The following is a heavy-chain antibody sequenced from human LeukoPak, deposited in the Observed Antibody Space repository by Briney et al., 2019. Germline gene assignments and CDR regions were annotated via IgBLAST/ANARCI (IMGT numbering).Heavy chain of an antibody. D-gene: IGHD3-22*01. CDR3: AKGYYYDSSGYFDY. CDR1: GFTFSTYA. J-gene: IGHJ4*02. CDR2: MGGSGVGT. Sequence: GGSLRLSCAASGFTFSTYAMSWVRQAPGKGLEWVSAMGGSGVGTYYADSVKGRFTISRDNSKNTLYLQLNSLRAEDTAVYYCAKGYYYDSSGYFDYWGQGTLVTVSS. V-gene: IGHV3-23*01.